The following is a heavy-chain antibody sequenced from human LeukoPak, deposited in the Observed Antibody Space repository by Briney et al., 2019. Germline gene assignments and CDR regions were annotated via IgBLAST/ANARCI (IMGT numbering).Heavy chain of an antibody. D-gene: IGHD3-10*01. CDR3: AKLLVRGVIKGLDAFDI. CDR2: ISGSGGST. Sequence: GGSLRLSCAASGFTFSSYAMSWVRQAPGKGLEWVSAISGSGGSTYYADSVKGRFTISRDNSKNTLYLQMNSLRAEDTAVYYCAKLLVRGVIKGLDAFDIWGQGTMVTVSS. CDR1: GFTFSSYA. J-gene: IGHJ3*02. V-gene: IGHV3-23*01.